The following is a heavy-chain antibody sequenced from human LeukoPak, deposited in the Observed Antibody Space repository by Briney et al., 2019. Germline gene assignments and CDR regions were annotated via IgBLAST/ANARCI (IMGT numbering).Heavy chain of an antibody. V-gene: IGHV4-34*01. D-gene: IGHD6-25*01. CDR3: ARARGAEAIDY. CDR1: GGSFSGYY. J-gene: IGHJ4*01. CDR2: INYSGDT. Sequence: SETLSLTCAVYGGSFSGYYWNWIRQPPGKGLEWIGEINYSGDTNHNPSLKSRVTISVDTPKNQFSLKLTSVTVADTAVYYCARARGAEAIDYWGHGTRLTVPS.